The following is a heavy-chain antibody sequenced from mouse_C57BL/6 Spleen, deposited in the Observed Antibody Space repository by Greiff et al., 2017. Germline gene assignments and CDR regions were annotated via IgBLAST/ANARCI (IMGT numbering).Heavy chain of an antibody. J-gene: IGHJ2*01. Sequence: VQLQQPGAELVKPGASVKMSCKASGYTFTSYWITWVKQRPGQGLEWIGDIYPGSGSTNYNEKFKSKATLTVDKSSSTAYMQLSSLKSEDSAVYYCARGRSNYYVDYWGQGTTLTVSS. CDR3: ARGRSNYYVDY. D-gene: IGHD2-5*01. V-gene: IGHV1-55*01. CDR2: IYPGSGST. CDR1: GYTFTSYW.